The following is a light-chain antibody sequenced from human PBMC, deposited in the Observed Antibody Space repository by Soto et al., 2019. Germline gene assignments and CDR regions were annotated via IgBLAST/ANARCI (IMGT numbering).Light chain of an antibody. CDR2: ATS. CDR3: QQYDTFSGT. J-gene: IGKJ1*01. CDR1: QTISSW. Sequence: DIQMTQSPSTLSGSVGDRVTITCRASQTISSWLAWYQQKPGKAPKLLIYATSTLPRGVPSRFSGSGSGTKFTLTIASLQPDDFATYYCQQYDTFSGTFGPGTKVDIK. V-gene: IGKV1-5*01.